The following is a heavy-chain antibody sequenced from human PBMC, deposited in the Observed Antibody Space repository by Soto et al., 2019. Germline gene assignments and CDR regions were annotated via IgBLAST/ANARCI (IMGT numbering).Heavy chain of an antibody. J-gene: IGHJ3*02. V-gene: IGHV1-69*13. CDR3: AREAGGGAHDAFDI. Sequence: SVKVSCKASGGTFSSYAISWVRQAPGQGLEWMGGIIPIFGTANYAQKFQGRVTITADESTSTAYMELSSLRSEDTAVYYCAREAGGGAHDAFDIWGQGTMVTVSS. D-gene: IGHD2-21*01. CDR1: GGTFSSYA. CDR2: IIPIFGTA.